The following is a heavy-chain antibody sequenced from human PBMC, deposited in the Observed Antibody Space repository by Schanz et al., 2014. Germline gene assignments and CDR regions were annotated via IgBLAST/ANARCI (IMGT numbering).Heavy chain of an antibody. D-gene: IGHD3-22*01. V-gene: IGHV1-2*06. J-gene: IGHJ4*02. CDR3: ARDWGHGYFGSGEH. CDR1: GFIFTGYF. CDR2: FNPGNGGA. Sequence: QVQLVQSGAEVKKPGDSVTVSCKVSGFIFTGYFIHWIRQAPGQGLEWMGRFNPGNGGANFAEKMQGRVAMTSDTSINTYAMELTRLTSDDTAVYYGARDWGHGYFGSGEHWGQGTLVTVSS.